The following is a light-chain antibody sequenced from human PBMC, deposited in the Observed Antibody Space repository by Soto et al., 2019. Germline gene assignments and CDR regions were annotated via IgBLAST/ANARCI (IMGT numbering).Light chain of an antibody. Sequence: SYELTQPPSVSVAPGKTARITCGGNNIGSKSVHWYQQKPGQAPRLVISYDNDRPSGIPERFSGSDSGNTATLTISRVEVGHEADYYCQVWDSPSDPVVFGGGTTLTVL. CDR1: NIGSKS. J-gene: IGLJ2*01. CDR2: YDN. V-gene: IGLV3-21*04. CDR3: QVWDSPSDPVV.